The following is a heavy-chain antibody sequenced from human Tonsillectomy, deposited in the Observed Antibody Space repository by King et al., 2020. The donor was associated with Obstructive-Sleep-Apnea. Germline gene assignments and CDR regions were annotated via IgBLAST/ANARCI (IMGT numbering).Heavy chain of an antibody. CDR2: ISSTSRTT. J-gene: IGHJ4*02. CDR1: GFTFSDYY. V-gene: IGHV3-11*01. CDR3: ARDNGIIFDY. Sequence: VQLVESGGGLVKPGGSLRLSCAASGFTFSDYYMNWIRQAPGKGLEWVSYISSTSRTTYYADSVKGRFPISRDHAKKSLYLQMNSLRAEDTAVYYCARDNGIIFDYWGQGTLVTVSS. D-gene: IGHD2-8*01.